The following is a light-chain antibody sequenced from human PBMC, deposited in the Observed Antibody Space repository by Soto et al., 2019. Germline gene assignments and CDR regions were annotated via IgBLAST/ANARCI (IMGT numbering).Light chain of an antibody. V-gene: IGLV2-14*01. J-gene: IGLJ1*01. CDR1: SSDVGGHDY. CDR2: HVT. Sequence: QSALTQSASVSGSPGQSITISCTGTSSDVGGHDYVSWYQQHPGKAPTLMIYHVTNRPSGVSSRFSGSKSGNTAFLIISGLQAEDEADYYCSSYTSGSTFVFGTGTKVTVL. CDR3: SSYTSGSTFV.